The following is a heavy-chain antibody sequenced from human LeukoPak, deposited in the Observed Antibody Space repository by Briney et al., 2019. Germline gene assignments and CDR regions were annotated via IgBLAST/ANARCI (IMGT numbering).Heavy chain of an antibody. D-gene: IGHD1-20*01. V-gene: IGHV3-33*01. CDR3: ARAHYNWNEPPFDS. CDR2: IWYDGSNK. J-gene: IGHJ4*02. Sequence: SGGSLRLSCAASGFFFSSYGMHWVRLAPGKGLEWVALIWYDGSNKYYADSVKGRFTISRDNSKNTLSLQMNSLRAEDTAVYYCARAHYNWNEPPFDSWGQGTLVTVSS. CDR1: GFFFSSYG.